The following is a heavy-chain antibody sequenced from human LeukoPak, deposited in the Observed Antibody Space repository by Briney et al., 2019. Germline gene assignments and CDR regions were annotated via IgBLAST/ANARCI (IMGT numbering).Heavy chain of an antibody. Sequence: ASVKVSCKASGYTFTSYDINWVRQATGQGLEWMGWMNPNSGNTGYAQKFQGRVTITRNTSISTAYVELSSLRSEDTAVYYCARVCSSTSCYNDAFDIWGQGTMVTVSS. V-gene: IGHV1-8*03. D-gene: IGHD2-2*02. J-gene: IGHJ3*02. CDR2: MNPNSGNT. CDR3: ARVCSSTSCYNDAFDI. CDR1: GYTFTSYD.